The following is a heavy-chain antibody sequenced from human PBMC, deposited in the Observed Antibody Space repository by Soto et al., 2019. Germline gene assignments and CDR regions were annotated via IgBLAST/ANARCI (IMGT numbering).Heavy chain of an antibody. Sequence: LRLTCAASGFTFSGSAMHWVRQASGKGLEWVGRIRSKANTYATAYAVSVKGRFTISRDDSRNTAYLQMNSLKTEDTAVYYCARGVYDFWSGHPKRLDYWGQGTVVTVSS. CDR1: GFTFSGSA. D-gene: IGHD3-3*01. V-gene: IGHV3-73*01. CDR3: ARGVYDFWSGHPKRLDY. J-gene: IGHJ4*02. CDR2: IRSKANTYAT.